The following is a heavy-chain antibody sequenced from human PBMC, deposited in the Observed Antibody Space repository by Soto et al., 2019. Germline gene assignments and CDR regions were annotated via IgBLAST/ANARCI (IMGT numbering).Heavy chain of an antibody. CDR3: ARDENREGYCSGGSCYWDAFDI. D-gene: IGHD2-15*01. CDR1: GCTFSSYA. V-gene: IGHV1-69*13. J-gene: IGHJ3*02. Sequence: SVKVSCKASGCTFSSYAISWVRQAPGQGLEWMGGIIPIFGTANYAQKFQGRVTITADESTSTAYMELSSLRSEDTAVYYCARDENREGYCSGGSCYWDAFDIWGQGTMVTVSS. CDR2: IIPIFGTA.